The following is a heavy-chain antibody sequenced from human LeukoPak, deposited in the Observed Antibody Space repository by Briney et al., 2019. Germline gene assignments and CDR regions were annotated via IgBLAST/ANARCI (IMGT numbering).Heavy chain of an antibody. V-gene: IGHV1-8*01. Sequence: ASVKVSCKASGYTFTSYDINWVRQAPGQGLEWMGWMNPNSGNTGYAQKFQGRVTMTRNTSISTAYMELSSLRSEDTAVYYCARATRGDFWSGYSSYYYYGMDVWGQGTTVTVSS. J-gene: IGHJ6*02. CDR2: MNPNSGNT. D-gene: IGHD3-3*01. CDR3: ARATRGDFWSGYSSYYYYGMDV. CDR1: GYTFTSYD.